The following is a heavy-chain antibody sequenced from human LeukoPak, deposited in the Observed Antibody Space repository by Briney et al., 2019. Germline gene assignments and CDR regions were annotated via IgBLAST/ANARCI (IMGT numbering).Heavy chain of an antibody. V-gene: IGHV4-39*01. CDR3: RGGYSSGSDAFDI. Sequence: SSETLSLTCTVSGGSISSSSYYWGWIRQPPGKGLEWIGSIYYSGSTYYNPSLKSRVTISVDTSKNQFSLKLSSVTAADTAVYYCRGGYSSGSDAFDIWGQGTMVTVSS. CDR1: GGSISSSSYY. D-gene: IGHD6-19*01. CDR2: IYYSGST. J-gene: IGHJ3*02.